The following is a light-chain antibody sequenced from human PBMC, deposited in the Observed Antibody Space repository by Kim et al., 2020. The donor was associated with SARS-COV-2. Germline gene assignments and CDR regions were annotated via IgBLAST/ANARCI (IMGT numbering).Light chain of an antibody. CDR1: HELSNP. CDR2: DAS. CDR3: QQSDNLPYT. V-gene: IGKV1-33*01. J-gene: IGKJ2*01. Sequence: AFVVDRVNINCQSSHELSNPLNWYQHKPAKAPSLLIYDASSLEAGAPSMFSGTGFGTDFTFTFDSLQPEDIATYYCQQSDNLPYTFGLGTKVDIK.